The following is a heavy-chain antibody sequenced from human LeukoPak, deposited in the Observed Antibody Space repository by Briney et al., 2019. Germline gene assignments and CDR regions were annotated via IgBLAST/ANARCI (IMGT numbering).Heavy chain of an antibody. CDR1: GYTFTSYG. Sequence: ASVKVFCKASGYTFTSYGICWVLQDPGQGLEWMGWSSAYNGNTNYAQKLQGRVTMTTDTSTGTAYMELRSLTSDDTAVYYCARVGSGWLSFDYWGQGTLVTVSS. D-gene: IGHD6-19*01. J-gene: IGHJ4*02. V-gene: IGHV1-18*01. CDR2: SSAYNGNT. CDR3: ARVGSGWLSFDY.